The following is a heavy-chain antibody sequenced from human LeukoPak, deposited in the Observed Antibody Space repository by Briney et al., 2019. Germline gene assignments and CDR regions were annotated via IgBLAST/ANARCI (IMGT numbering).Heavy chain of an antibody. J-gene: IGHJ6*03. CDR3: ARDGHEDFSRARRTYYMDV. D-gene: IGHD3-3*01. CDR1: GFTFSSYI. Sequence: GGSLRLSCAASGFTFSSYISNWVRQAPGKGLEWVSSISSTSSYIYYADSVKGRFTISRDNAKNSLYLEMNSLRAEDTAVYSGARDGHEDFSRARRTYYMDVWGKGTTVTVSS. CDR2: ISSTSSYI. V-gene: IGHV3-21*06.